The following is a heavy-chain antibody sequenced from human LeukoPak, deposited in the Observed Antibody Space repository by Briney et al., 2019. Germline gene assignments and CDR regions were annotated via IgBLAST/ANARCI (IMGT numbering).Heavy chain of an antibody. Sequence: PGGSLRLSCSASGFILGDHAMSWVRQAPGKGLEWVGLIRSKAYGGTTEYAASVEGRSTISRDDSRGIAYLQMNSLRTEDTAFYYCTRGPILLWIHNGMDVWGQGTMVTVSS. D-gene: IGHD2/OR15-2a*01. CDR1: GFILGDHA. V-gene: IGHV3-49*04. J-gene: IGHJ6*02. CDR2: IRSKAYGGTT. CDR3: TRGPILLWIHNGMDV.